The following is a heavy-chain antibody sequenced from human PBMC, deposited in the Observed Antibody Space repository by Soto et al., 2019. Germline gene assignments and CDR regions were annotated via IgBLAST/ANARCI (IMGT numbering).Heavy chain of an antibody. J-gene: IGHJ6*02. CDR2: IYHSGST. CDR3: ARDRGLSAGTYFYYRMDD. D-gene: IGHD6-13*01. V-gene: IGHV4-4*02. CDR1: GGSISSSNW. Sequence: QVQLQESGPGLVKPSGTLSLTCAVSGGSISSSNWWSWVRQPPGKGLEWIGEIYHSGSTNYNPSLKRRVTRSVDTSQNQFSLKLSSVTAADTAVYYCARDRGLSAGTYFYYRMDDLGHGTTVTVSS.